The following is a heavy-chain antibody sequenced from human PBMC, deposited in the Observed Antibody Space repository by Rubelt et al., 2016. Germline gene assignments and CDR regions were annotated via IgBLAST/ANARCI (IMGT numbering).Heavy chain of an antibody. CDR3: ARGVTEGNDAFDI. V-gene: IGHV4-34*01. J-gene: IGHJ3*02. D-gene: IGHD3-10*01. CDR2: INHSGST. CDR1: GGSFSGYY. Sequence: QVQLQQWGAGLLKPSETLSLTCAVYGGSFSGYYWSWIRQPPGKGLEWIGEINHSGSTNYNPSLKSRVTMSVDTSKNQFSLKLGSVTAADTAVYYCARGVTEGNDAFDIWGQGTMVTVSS.